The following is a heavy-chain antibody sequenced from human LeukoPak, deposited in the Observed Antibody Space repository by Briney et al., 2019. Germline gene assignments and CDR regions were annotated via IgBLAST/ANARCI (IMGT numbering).Heavy chain of an antibody. CDR2: IYYSGST. J-gene: IGHJ4*02. CDR3: ARHPRYCSSTSCYDY. Sequence: SETLSLTCTVSGGSISSYYWSWIRQPPGKGLEWIGYIYYSGSTNYNPSLKSRVTISVDTSKNQFSLKLSSVTAADTAVYYCARHPRYCSSTSCYDYWGQGTLVTVS. CDR1: GGSISSYY. V-gene: IGHV4-59*08. D-gene: IGHD2-2*01.